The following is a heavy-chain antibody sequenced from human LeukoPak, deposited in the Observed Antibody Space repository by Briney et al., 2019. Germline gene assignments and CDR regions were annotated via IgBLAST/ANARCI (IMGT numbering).Heavy chain of an antibody. CDR3: AKRFMVVVTQDDDVDY. D-gene: IGHD3-22*01. CDR2: ISGSGGST. V-gene: IGHV3-23*01. CDR1: GFTFSSYA. Sequence: GGSLRLSCAASGFTFSSYAMSWVRQAPGKGLEWVSVISGSGGSTYYADSVKGRFTISRDNSKNTLYLQMNSLRAEDTAVYYCAKRFMVVVTQDDDVDYWGQGTLVTVSS. J-gene: IGHJ4*02.